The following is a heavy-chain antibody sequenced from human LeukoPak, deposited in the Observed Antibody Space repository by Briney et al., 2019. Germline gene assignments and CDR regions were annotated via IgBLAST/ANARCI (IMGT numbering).Heavy chain of an antibody. V-gene: IGHV3-7*01. D-gene: IGHD1-26*01. CDR1: GFTFSSYW. Sequence: PGGSLRLSCAASGFTFSSYWMSWVRQAPGKGLEWVANIKQDGSEKYYADSVKGRFTISRDNSKNTLYLQMNSLRDEDTAVYYCAREREWELPRVFDFWGQGTLVTVSS. CDR2: IKQDGSEK. J-gene: IGHJ4*02. CDR3: AREREWELPRVFDF.